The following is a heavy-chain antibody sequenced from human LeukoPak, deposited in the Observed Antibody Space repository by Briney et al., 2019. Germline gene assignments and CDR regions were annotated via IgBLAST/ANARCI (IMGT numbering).Heavy chain of an antibody. V-gene: IGHV1-8*01. D-gene: IGHD2-15*01. Sequence: ASVKVSCKASGYTFTSYDINWVRQATGQGLEWMGWMNPNSDNTGYAQKFQGRVTMTRNTSISTAYMELSSLRSEDTAVYYCARGYSKVVAARSYYYMDVWGKGTTVTVSS. CDR1: GYTFTSYD. CDR2: MNPNSDNT. J-gene: IGHJ6*03. CDR3: ARGYSKVVAARSYYYMDV.